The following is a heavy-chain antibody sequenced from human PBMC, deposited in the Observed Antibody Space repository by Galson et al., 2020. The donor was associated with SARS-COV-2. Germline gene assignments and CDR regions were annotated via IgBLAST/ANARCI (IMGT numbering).Heavy chain of an antibody. CDR1: GFTFSSYW. CDR3: VRDGLGEPPFDY. CDR2: IKGDGSSI. Sequence: GESLKISCAASGFTFSSYWMHWVRQDPGKGLVWISRIKGDGSSISYADSVKGRFTISRDNAENTLHLQMNSLRADDTAVYYCVRDGLGEPPFDYWGQGILVTVSS. D-gene: IGHD1-1*01. J-gene: IGHJ4*02. V-gene: IGHV3-74*01.